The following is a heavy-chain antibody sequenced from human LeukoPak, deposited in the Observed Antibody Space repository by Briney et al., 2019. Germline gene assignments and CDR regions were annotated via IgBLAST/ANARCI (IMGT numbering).Heavy chain of an antibody. CDR1: GYTFTICN. CDR2: MNPSGGST. V-gene: IGHV1-46*01. J-gene: IGHJ6*03. D-gene: IGHD3-10*01. CDR3: GRGPRITLMRGGQWYYYMDV. Sequence: ASVKLSCTATGYTFTICNIYWGRQPHGQGLELMGLMNPSGGSTNYSQKFLGRLTMIRETSTRTDYMEMRSLISADATAVYCGRGPRITLMRGGQWYYYMDVWGKGTTVTISS.